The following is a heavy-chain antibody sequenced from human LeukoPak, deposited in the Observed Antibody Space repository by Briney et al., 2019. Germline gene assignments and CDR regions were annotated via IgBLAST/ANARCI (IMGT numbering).Heavy chain of an antibody. V-gene: IGHV3-21*01. CDR3: ARDPGVPAAVLDY. J-gene: IGHJ4*02. Sequence: GGSLRLSCAASGFTFSSYSMSWVRQAPGEGLEWVSSISSSSSYIYYADSVKGRFTISRDNAKNSLYLQMNSLRAEDTAVYYCARDPGVPAAVLDYWGQGTLVTVSS. CDR2: ISSSSSYI. D-gene: IGHD2-2*01. CDR1: GFTFSSYS.